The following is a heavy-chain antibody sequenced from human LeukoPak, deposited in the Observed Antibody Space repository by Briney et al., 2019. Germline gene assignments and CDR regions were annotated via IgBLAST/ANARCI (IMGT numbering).Heavy chain of an antibody. V-gene: IGHV4-4*07. CDR2: IYTSGST. Sequence: SVTLSFNGTVSGGSISSYYWSWIRQPAGKGLEWIGRIYTSGSTNYNPSLKSRVTMSVDTSKNQFSLKLSSVTAADTAVYYCARDQIGSYPTYYYYYYMGVWGKGTTVTISS. CDR1: GGSISSYY. D-gene: IGHD1-26*01. J-gene: IGHJ6*03. CDR3: ARDQIGSYPTYYYYYYMGV.